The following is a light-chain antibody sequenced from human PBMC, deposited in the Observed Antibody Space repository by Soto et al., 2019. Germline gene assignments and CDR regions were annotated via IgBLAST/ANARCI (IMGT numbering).Light chain of an antibody. Sequence: EIELTQSPGTLSLSPGERATLSCRASQSVSSSYLAWYQQKPGQALRLLIYGASSRATGIPDRFSGSGSGTDFTLTISRLEPEEFAVYYCQDYGSSRTFGQGTKVEIK. V-gene: IGKV3-20*01. CDR3: QDYGSSRT. J-gene: IGKJ1*01. CDR2: GAS. CDR1: QSVSSSY.